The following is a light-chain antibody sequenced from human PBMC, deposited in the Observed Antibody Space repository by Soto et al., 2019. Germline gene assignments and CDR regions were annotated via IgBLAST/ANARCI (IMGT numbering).Light chain of an antibody. CDR3: ATWDDSLPAV. Sequence: QSVLTQPPSASGTPGQMVTISCSGSSSNIGSNYVYWYQHLPGAAPKLLIYSNNQRASGVPDRFSGSKSGTSASLAISGLRSEDEADYYCATWDDSLPAVFGGGTKLTVL. V-gene: IGLV1-47*02. J-gene: IGLJ2*01. CDR2: SNN. CDR1: SSNIGSNY.